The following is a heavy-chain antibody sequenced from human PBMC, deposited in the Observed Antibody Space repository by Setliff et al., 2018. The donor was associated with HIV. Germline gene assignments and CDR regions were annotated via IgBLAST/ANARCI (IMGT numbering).Heavy chain of an antibody. V-gene: IGHV5-51*01. CDR2: IHPGDSDT. CDR1: GYSFTSYW. CDR3: ARHKPIAAAGSYYYGMDV. D-gene: IGHD6-13*01. J-gene: IGHJ6*02. Sequence: GESLKISCKGSGYSFTSYWIGWVRQMPGKGLEWMGIIHPGDSDTRYSPSFQGQVTISADKSISTAYLQWSSLKASDTAMYYCARHKPIAAAGSYYYGMDVWGQGTTVTVSS.